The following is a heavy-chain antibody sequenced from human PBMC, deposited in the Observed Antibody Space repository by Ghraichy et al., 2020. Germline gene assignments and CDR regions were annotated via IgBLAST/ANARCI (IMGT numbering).Heavy chain of an antibody. V-gene: IGHV4-4*02. J-gene: IGHJ4*02. Sequence: SETLSLTCTVSGCSISSHWWCWVRQPPRKGLWWIGENSHSGSTNYNPSLKSRVTITVDKSNNRYSLKLHSVTAADTAAYYCACNGYYAFDNWGQGTLVTVSS. D-gene: IGHD1-26*01. CDR2: NSHSGST. CDR1: GCSISSHW. CDR3: ACNGYYAFDN.